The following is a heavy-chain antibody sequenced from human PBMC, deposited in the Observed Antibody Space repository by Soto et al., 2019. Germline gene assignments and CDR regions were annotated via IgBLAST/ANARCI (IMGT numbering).Heavy chain of an antibody. CDR3: AKGTPYCSGGCCPAES. J-gene: IGHJ5*02. D-gene: IGHD2-15*01. Sequence: EVQLEESGGSLVKPGGSLRLSCAASGFTFSSSAMQWIRQTPGQGLEWVSDIGDSGSYIHYADSVQGRFTISRDNAKNSMYLKTNSLTVEYSAVYYCAKGTPYCSGGCCPAESWGQGKLVTVSS. V-gene: IGHV3-21*06. CDR2: IGDSGSYI. CDR1: GFTFSSSA.